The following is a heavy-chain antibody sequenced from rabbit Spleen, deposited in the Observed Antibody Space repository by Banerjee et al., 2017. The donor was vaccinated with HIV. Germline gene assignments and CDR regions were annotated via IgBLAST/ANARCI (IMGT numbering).Heavy chain of an antibody. J-gene: IGHJ6*01. CDR3: ARDSGSSFSSYGMDL. CDR1: GLDFSSSYW. D-gene: IGHD8-1*01. CDR2: IDVVKSDNS. Sequence: QEQLEESGGGLVQPEGSLTLTCKASGLDFSSSYWICWVRQAPGKGLEWIACIDVVKSDNSYYTTWAKGRFTISKTSSTTVTLQMTSLTAADTATYFCARDSGSSFSSYGMDLWGQGTLVTVS. V-gene: IGHV1S45*01.